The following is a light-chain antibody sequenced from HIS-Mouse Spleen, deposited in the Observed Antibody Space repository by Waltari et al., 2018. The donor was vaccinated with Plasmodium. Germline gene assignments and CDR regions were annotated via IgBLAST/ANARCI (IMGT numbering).Light chain of an antibody. CDR3: SSYTSSSTPWV. J-gene: IGLJ3*02. CDR2: EGS. Sequence: QSALTHPASVSGSPGQSITLSCTGPSSDVGGYNYVSWYQQPPGKAPKLMICEGSYPASGVSNRFSGSKSGNTATLTISGLQAGDEADYYCSSYTSSSTPWVFGGGTKLTVL. V-gene: IGLV2-14*01. CDR1: SSDVGGYNY.